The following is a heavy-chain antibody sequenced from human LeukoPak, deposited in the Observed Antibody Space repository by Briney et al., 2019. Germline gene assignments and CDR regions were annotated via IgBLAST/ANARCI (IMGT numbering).Heavy chain of an antibody. CDR3: ARVFDAFDI. V-gene: IGHV4-59*01. Sequence: SETLSLTCTVSGGSISSYYWSWLRQPPGKGLEWIGYIYYSGSTNYNPSLKSRVTISVSTSKNQVSPKLSSVTAADTAVYSCARVFDAFDIWGQRTMVTVSS. CDR1: GGSISSYY. CDR2: IYYSGST. J-gene: IGHJ3*02.